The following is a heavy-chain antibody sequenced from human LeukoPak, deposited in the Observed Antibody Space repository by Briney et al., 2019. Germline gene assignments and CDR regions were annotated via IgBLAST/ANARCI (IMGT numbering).Heavy chain of an antibody. CDR2: ISAYNGNT. V-gene: IGHV1-18*01. D-gene: IGHD3-3*01. Sequence: ASVKVSCKASGYTFTSYGISWVRQAPGQGLEWMGWISAYNGNTNYAQKLQGRVTMTTDTSTSTAYMELRSLRSDDTAVYYCARAGRFLEWLFIFDYWGQGTLVTVSS. CDR1: GYTFTSYG. CDR3: ARAGRFLEWLFIFDY. J-gene: IGHJ4*02.